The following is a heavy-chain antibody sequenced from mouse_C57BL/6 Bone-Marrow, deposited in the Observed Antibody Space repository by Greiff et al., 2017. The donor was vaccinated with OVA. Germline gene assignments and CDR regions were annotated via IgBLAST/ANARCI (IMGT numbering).Heavy chain of an antibody. D-gene: IGHD2-5*01. CDR2: IYPGSGST. V-gene: IGHV1-55*01. J-gene: IGHJ3*01. Sequence: QVQLQQPGAELVKPGASVKMSCKASGYTFTSYWITWVKQRPGQGLEWIGDIYPGSGSTNYNEKFTSEATLTVDTSSSTAYMQLSSLTSEDSAVYYCARSPPYYSNFRAFAYWGQGTLVTVSA. CDR1: GYTFTSYW. CDR3: ARSPPYYSNFRAFAY.